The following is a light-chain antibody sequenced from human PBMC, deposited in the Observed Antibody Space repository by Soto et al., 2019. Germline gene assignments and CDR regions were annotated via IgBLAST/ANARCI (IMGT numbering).Light chain of an antibody. CDR2: HVT. Sequence: QSVLTQPASVSGSLGQSITISCSGTSSDVGAYNYVSWYQQYPGKAPKLMIYHVTDRPSGVSNRFSGSKSGNTASLTISGLQAEDEADYYCCSYTGSNNYVFGTGTKVTVL. CDR3: CSYTGSNNYV. V-gene: IGLV2-14*01. J-gene: IGLJ1*01. CDR1: SSDVGAYNY.